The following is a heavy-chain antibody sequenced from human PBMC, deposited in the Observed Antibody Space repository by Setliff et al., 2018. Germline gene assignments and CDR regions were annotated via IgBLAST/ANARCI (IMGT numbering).Heavy chain of an antibody. CDR2: IIPMFGAP. V-gene: IGHV1-69*05. CDR1: GDSFNNYA. D-gene: IGHD2-2*01. Sequence: SVKVSCKASGDSFNNYAISWVRQAPGQGLEWMGGIIPMFGAPAYAQKFQDRVTITTDESTSTAYMELRSLRSDDTAVYYCARGPKDFVVLPTAAYFDYWGQGTLVTVSS. J-gene: IGHJ4*02. CDR3: ARGPKDFVVLPTAAYFDY.